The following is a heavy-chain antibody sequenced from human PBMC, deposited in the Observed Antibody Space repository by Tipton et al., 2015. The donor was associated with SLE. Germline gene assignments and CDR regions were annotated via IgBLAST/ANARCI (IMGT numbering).Heavy chain of an antibody. Sequence: SLRLSCAASGFTFNSYAMHWVRQAPGKGLEWVAVISYDGINKYYADSVKGRFTISRDNSKNTLYLQMNSLRAEDTTVYYCARAHTDYGGSMDVWGKGTTVTVSS. V-gene: IGHV3-30-3*01. D-gene: IGHD4-23*01. CDR1: GFTFNSYA. CDR3: ARAHTDYGGSMDV. J-gene: IGHJ6*03. CDR2: ISYDGINK.